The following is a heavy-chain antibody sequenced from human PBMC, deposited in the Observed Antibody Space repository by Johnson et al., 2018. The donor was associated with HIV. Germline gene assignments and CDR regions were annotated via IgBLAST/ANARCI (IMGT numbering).Heavy chain of an antibody. CDR2: INSGGST. J-gene: IGHJ3*02. D-gene: IGHD2-21*01. Sequence: VQLVESGGGVVRPGGSLRLSCAASGFTFDDYGMSWVRQAPGRGLEWVSVINSGGSTYYADSVKGRFTISRDNAKNSLYLQINSLRAEDTAVYYCARSTYCGGDCYSVAFDIWGQGTMVTVYS. V-gene: IGHV3-20*04. CDR1: GFTFDDYG. CDR3: ARSTYCGGDCYSVAFDI.